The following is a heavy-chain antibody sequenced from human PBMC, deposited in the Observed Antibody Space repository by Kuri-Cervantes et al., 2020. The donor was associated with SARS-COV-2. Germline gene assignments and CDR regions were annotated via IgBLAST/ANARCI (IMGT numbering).Heavy chain of an antibody. Sequence: GGSLRLSCAASGFIFNTYAMSWVRQAPGKGLEWVSAISGSGGSTYYADSVKGRFTISRDNSKNTLYLQMNSLRAEDTAVYYCAKDSGVNYYDSSGYHYFDYWGQGTLVTVSS. D-gene: IGHD3-22*01. V-gene: IGHV3-23*01. J-gene: IGHJ4*02. CDR2: ISGSGGST. CDR1: GFIFNTYA. CDR3: AKDSGVNYYDSSGYHYFDY.